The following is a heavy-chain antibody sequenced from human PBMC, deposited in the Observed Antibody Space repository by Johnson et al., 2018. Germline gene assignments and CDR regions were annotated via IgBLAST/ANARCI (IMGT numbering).Heavy chain of an antibody. V-gene: IGHV3-33*01. Sequence: QVQLVQAGGGVVEAGRSMRLSCAASGFTFSSYGLHGVRQAPGKGLEGVAVIWYDGGNKYYADLVKGRFTISRDNSKNTPYLQMNHLRAEDTAVYYCARDLGVVADSEYFQHWGQGTLVTVSS. CDR1: GFTFSSYG. CDR2: IWYDGGNK. J-gene: IGHJ1*01. CDR3: ARDLGVVADSEYFQH. D-gene: IGHD2-15*01.